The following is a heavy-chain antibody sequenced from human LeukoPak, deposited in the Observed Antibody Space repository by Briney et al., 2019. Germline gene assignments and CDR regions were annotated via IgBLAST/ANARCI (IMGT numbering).Heavy chain of an antibody. V-gene: IGHV3-20*04. Sequence: GGSLRLSCAASGFSFDDYGMNWVRQAPGKGLEWVSGINWNGGRTGYADSVKGRFTISRDKAKNSLYLQMNSLRAEDTALYYCAREAAVGGVYYYYYMDVWGKGTTVTVSS. J-gene: IGHJ6*03. CDR3: AREAAVGGVYYYYYMDV. D-gene: IGHD6-13*01. CDR2: INWNGGRT. CDR1: GFSFDDYG.